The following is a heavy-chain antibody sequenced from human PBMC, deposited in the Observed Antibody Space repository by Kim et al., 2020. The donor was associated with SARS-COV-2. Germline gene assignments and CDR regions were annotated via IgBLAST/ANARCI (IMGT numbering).Heavy chain of an antibody. V-gene: IGHV3-23*01. CDR3: AKDFAYYYDIDY. J-gene: IGHJ4*02. D-gene: IGHD3-22*01. Sequence: YYADSVKGRFTIARDNSKNTLYLQMNSLRAEDTAVYYCAKDFAYYYDIDYWGQGTLVTVSS.